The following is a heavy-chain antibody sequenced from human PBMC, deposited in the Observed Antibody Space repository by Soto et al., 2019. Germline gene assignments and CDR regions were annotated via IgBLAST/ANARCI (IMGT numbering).Heavy chain of an antibody. CDR2: VNGDGSST. V-gene: IGHV3-74*01. Sequence: PGGSLRLSCTASGFTFSSYWIHWVRQAPGKGLLWVSRVNGDGSSTNYADSVKGRFTIFRDNDRNTVHLQMNSLGAEDTAVYSCARAYSSGWPLDYWGQGTLVTVSS. CDR3: ARAYSSGWPLDY. CDR1: GFTFSSYW. D-gene: IGHD6-19*01. J-gene: IGHJ4*02.